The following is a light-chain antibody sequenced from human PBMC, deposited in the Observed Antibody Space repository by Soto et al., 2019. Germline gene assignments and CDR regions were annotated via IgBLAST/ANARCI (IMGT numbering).Light chain of an antibody. CDR1: QSVSSNY. CDR2: GAS. CDR3: QQFRT. V-gene: IGKV3-20*01. J-gene: IGKJ1*01. Sequence: EIVLTQSPVTLSLSPGERATLSCRASQSVSSNYSAWYQQKPGQAPRLLIYGASSRATGIPDRFSGSGSGTDFTLTISRLEPEDFAVYYCQQFRTFGQGTKVDIK.